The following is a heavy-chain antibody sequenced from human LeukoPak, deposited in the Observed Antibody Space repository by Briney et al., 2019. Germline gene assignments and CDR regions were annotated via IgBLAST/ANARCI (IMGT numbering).Heavy chain of an antibody. CDR3: ARVSGSDGDSY. CDR2: IYYSGST. CDR1: GGSISSYY. J-gene: IGHJ4*02. D-gene: IGHD1-26*01. V-gene: IGHV4-59*08. Sequence: PSETLSLTCTVSGGSISSYYWSWIRQPPGKGREWIGYIYYSGSTNYNPSLKSRVTISVDTSKNQFSLKLSSVTAADTAVYYCARVSGSDGDSYGGQGTLVTVSS.